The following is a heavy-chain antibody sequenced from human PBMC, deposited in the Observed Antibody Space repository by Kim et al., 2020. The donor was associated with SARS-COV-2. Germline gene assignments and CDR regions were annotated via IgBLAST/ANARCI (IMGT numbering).Heavy chain of an antibody. J-gene: IGHJ4*02. CDR1: GFTFSSYW. CDR2: IKQDGSEK. CDR3: ARVPSSGFLEWLLDR. V-gene: IGHV3-7*01. Sequence: GGSLRLSCAASGFTFSSYWMSWVRQAPGKGLEWVANIKQDGSEKYYVDSVKGRFTISRDNAKNSLYLQMNSLRAEDTAVYYCARVPSSGFLEWLLDRWGQGTLVTVSS. D-gene: IGHD3-3*01.